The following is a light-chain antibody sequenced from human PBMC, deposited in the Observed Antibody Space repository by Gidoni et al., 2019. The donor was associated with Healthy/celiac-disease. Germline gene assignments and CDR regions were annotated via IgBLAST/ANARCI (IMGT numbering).Light chain of an antibody. Sequence: AIQKSQSPSSQIASVGDRFPIHCRASQVIRNYLGWYQQKPGKAPKVFIYAASTLQSGVPSRFSGSGSGTDFTLTISSLQPEDFATYYCLQDYIYPWTFXXXTKVEIK. J-gene: IGKJ1*01. CDR3: LQDYIYPWT. CDR2: AAS. CDR1: QVIRNY. V-gene: IGKV1-6*01.